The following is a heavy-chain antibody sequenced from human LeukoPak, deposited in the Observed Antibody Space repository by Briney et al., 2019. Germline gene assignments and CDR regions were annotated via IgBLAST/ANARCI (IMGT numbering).Heavy chain of an antibody. Sequence: PGGSLRLSCAASGFTFSNYAMSWVRQAPGKGLEWVSTITCGGGHTYYADSVKGWFTISRDNSKNTLSLQMNSLRVEDTAMFYCTRDRPDCRGTDCLLFHYWGQGTLVTVSS. D-gene: IGHD2-2*01. CDR2: ITCGGGHT. CDR1: GFTFSNYA. CDR3: TRDRPDCRGTDCLLFHY. V-gene: IGHV3-23*01. J-gene: IGHJ4*02.